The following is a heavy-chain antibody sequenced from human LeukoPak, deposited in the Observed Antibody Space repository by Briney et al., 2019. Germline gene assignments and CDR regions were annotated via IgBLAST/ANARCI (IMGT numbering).Heavy chain of an antibody. Sequence: SETLSLTCTVSGGSISSYYWSWIRHPPGKGLEWIGYIYYSGSTNYNPSLKSRVTISVDTSKNQFSLKLSSVTAADTAVYYCARLDSGTYKATFDIWGQGTMVTVSS. D-gene: IGHD1-26*01. CDR1: GGSISSYY. CDR3: ARLDSGTYKATFDI. CDR2: IYYSGST. J-gene: IGHJ3*02. V-gene: IGHV4-59*01.